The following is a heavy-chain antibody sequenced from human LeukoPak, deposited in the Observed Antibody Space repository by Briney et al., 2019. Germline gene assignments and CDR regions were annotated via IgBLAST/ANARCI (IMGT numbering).Heavy chain of an antibody. CDR3: VRGIWYCDDSSGCNRQFDN. V-gene: IGHV4-39*07. CDR1: AGSISSSTYY. D-gene: IGHD3-22*01. CDR2: IYFRGGT. J-gene: IGHJ4*02. Sequence: SETLSLTCTVSAGSISSSTYYWGWIRQPPGKGLEWIGSIYFRGGTYYNPSLKSRLTISVDTSKKQFSLKLRSVTAADTAVYYCVRGIWYCDDSSGCNRQFDNWSQGTLVTVSS.